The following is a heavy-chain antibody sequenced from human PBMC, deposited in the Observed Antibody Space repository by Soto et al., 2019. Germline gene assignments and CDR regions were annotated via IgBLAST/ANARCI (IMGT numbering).Heavy chain of an antibody. CDR2: ISGSGGST. D-gene: IGHD5-12*01. V-gene: IGHV3-23*01. J-gene: IGHJ4*02. CDR1: GFTFSSYA. Sequence: GRSLRLSCAASGFTFSSYAMSWVRQAPGKGLEWVSAISGSGGSTYYADSVKGRFNISRDNSKNTLYLQMNSLRDEDTGVYYCAKDGYSGYATAYYFDYWGQGTLVTVSS. CDR3: AKDGYSGYATAYYFDY.